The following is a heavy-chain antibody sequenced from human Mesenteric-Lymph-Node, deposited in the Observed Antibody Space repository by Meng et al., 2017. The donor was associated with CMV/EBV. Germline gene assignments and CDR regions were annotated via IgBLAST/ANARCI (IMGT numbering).Heavy chain of an antibody. Sequence: GESLKISCVASGFTFSRHWMSWVRQAPGKGPEWVANIKEDGSDKYYVDSVKGRFTISKDNAKNSLYLQMNSLRAEDTAVYYCARDGNGYADWGQGTLVTVSS. J-gene: IGHJ1*01. D-gene: IGHD2-2*01. V-gene: IGHV3-7*01. CDR2: IKEDGSDK. CDR3: ARDGNGYAD. CDR1: GFTFSRHW.